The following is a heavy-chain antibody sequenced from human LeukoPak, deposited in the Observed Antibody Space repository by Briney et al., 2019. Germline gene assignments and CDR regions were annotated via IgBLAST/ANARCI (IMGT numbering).Heavy chain of an antibody. J-gene: IGHJ4*02. CDR3: ARGDYDSSGYYGLDY. V-gene: IGHV4-34*01. CDR1: GFTFRNYW. CDR2: INHSGST. D-gene: IGHD3-22*01. Sequence: GSLRLSCGVSGFTFRNYWMTWVRQPPGKGLEWIGEINHSGSTNYNPPLKSRVTISVDTSKSQFSLKLSSVTAADTAVYYCARGDYDSSGYYGLDYWGQGTLVTVSS.